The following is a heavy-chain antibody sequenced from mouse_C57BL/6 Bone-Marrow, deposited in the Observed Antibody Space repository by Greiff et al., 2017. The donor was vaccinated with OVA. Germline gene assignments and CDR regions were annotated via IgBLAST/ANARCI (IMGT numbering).Heavy chain of an antibody. CDR3: LVSNDGAWFAY. D-gene: IGHD2-12*01. Sequence: QVQLQQPGAELVRPGTSVKLSCKASGYTFTSYWMHWVKQRPGQGLEWIGVIDPSDSYTNYNQKFKGKATLTVATSSSTAYLQLSSLTSEDSAVYYCLVSNDGAWFAYWCQGTLVTVSA. CDR2: IDPSDSYT. J-gene: IGHJ3*01. CDR1: GYTFTSYW. V-gene: IGHV1-59*01.